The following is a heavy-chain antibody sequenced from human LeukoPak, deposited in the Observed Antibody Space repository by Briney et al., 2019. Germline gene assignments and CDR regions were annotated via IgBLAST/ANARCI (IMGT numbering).Heavy chain of an antibody. J-gene: IGHJ5*02. Sequence: ASVKVSCKASGYTFTGNLINWVRQAPGQGLEWMGWIDPSTGGTHYALKFQDRVSVTSDTAISTAYMELNMLTSDDTAVYFCAREVQGFDTWGQGTLVTVSS. D-gene: IGHD1-1*01. CDR3: AREVQGFDT. CDR2: IDPSTGGT. CDR1: GYTFTGNL. V-gene: IGHV1-2*02.